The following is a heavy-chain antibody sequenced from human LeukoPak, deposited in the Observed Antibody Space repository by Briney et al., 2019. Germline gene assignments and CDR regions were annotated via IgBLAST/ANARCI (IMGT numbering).Heavy chain of an antibody. V-gene: IGHV3-7*01. CDR3: ARGGTQSPID. Sequence: GGSLRLSCAASGFTFSSDWMIWLRQAPEKGLEWVANIKEDGSATYYVDSVKGRFTISRDNAKNSLYLQMNSLRVEDTAVCYCARGGTQSPIDWGPGTLVTVSS. J-gene: IGHJ4*02. D-gene: IGHD2/OR15-2a*01. CDR2: IKEDGSAT. CDR1: GFTFSSDW.